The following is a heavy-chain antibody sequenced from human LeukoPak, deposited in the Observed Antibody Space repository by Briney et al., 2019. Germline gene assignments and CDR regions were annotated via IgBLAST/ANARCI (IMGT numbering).Heavy chain of an antibody. D-gene: IGHD3/OR15-3a*01. CDR3: AAYDVSTGRPLDP. CDR2: AFYGGST. CDR1: GGFVTSQEYY. V-gene: IGHV4-39*01. J-gene: IGHJ5*02. Sequence: SETLSLTCSVSGGFVTSQEYYWAWIRQPPGRGLERIGAAFYGGSTYYNPFLKSRATISVDTSQNQFSLKLTSVTAADTAAFYCAAYDVSTGRPLDPWGQGTLVTVSS.